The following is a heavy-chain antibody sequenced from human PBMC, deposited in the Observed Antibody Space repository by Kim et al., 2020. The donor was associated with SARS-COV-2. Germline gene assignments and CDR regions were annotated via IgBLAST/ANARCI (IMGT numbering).Heavy chain of an antibody. CDR1: GDTVSNNNGA. V-gene: IGHV6-1*01. CDR2: TYRRSKWYF. CDR3: ASRIIGGGGIDH. J-gene: IGHJ1*01. D-gene: IGHD2-15*01. Sequence: SQTLSLTCVIFGDTVSNNNGAWNWIRQSPSRGLEWLGRTYRRSKWYFEYAVSVKSRVTINPDTSKNQFSLHLSSVTPDDTAIYYCASRIIGGGGIDHWDQETLVAGST.